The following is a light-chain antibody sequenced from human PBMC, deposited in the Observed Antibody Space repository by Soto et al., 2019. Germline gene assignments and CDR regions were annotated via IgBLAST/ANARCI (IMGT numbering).Light chain of an antibody. CDR3: SSYAGSNNLRV. J-gene: IGLJ1*01. Sequence: QSALTQPPSASGSPGQSVTICCTGTSSDVGGYNYVSWYQQHPGKAPKLMIYEVSKRPSGVPDRFSGSKSGNTASLPVSGLQAEDEADYYCSSYAGSNNLRVFGPGTKVTVL. V-gene: IGLV2-8*01. CDR2: EVS. CDR1: SSDVGGYNY.